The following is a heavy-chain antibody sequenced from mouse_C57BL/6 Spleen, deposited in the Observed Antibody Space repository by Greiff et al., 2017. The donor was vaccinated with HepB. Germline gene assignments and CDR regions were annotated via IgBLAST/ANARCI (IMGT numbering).Heavy chain of an antibody. CDR1: GYTFTSYW. D-gene: IGHD2-4*01. Sequence: VQLQQPGAELVKPGASVKLSCKASGYTFTSYWMHWVKQRPGQGLEWIGMIHPNSGSTNYNEKFKSKATLTVDKSSSTAYMQLSSLTSEDSAVYYCASFYYDYDEGAYWGQGTLVTVSA. J-gene: IGHJ3*01. CDR2: IHPNSGST. V-gene: IGHV1-64*01. CDR3: ASFYYDYDEGAY.